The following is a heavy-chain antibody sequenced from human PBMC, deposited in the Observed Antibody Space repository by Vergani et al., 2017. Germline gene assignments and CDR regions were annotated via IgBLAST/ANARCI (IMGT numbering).Heavy chain of an antibody. J-gene: IGHJ6*03. D-gene: IGHD4-11*01. CDR2: IDHTGRP. Sequence: QVQLQQWGGGLLKPSETLSLTCVVNGGSFTSYHWTWIRQSPGEELEWVGDIDHTGRPDNNPSLKSRLTMSVDKSRNQFSLTLNSVTATDPAIYFCARVNTETNGHLYYDYYMDVWGQGTAVTVS. CDR3: ARVNTETNGHLYYDYYMDV. V-gene: IGHV4-34*01. CDR1: GGSFTSYH.